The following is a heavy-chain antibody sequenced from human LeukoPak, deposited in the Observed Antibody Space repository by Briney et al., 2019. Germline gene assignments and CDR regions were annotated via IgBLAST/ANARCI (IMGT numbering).Heavy chain of an antibody. Sequence: GGSLRLSCAASGFTFSSHAMSWVRQAPGKGLEWGSGLSGSGRNTYYADSAKGRFTISRDNSKNTLYLQMNSLRAEDTAVYYCAKAQKYTSDLDHWGQGILVTVSS. V-gene: IGHV3-23*01. CDR3: AKAQKYTSDLDH. D-gene: IGHD6-19*01. J-gene: IGHJ4*02. CDR1: GFTFSSHA. CDR2: LSGSGRNT.